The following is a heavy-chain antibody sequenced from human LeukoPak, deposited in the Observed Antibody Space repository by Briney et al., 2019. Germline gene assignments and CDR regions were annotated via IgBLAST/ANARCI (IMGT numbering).Heavy chain of an antibody. CDR1: GGSFSGYY. Sequence: SETLSLTCAVYGGSFSGYYWSWIRQPPGKGLEWIGEINHSGSNNYNQSLKSRVTISVDTSKNQFSLKLSSVTAADTAVYYCARDAQQQLVASYNWFDPWGQGTLVTVSS. J-gene: IGHJ5*02. CDR3: ARDAQQQLVASYNWFDP. D-gene: IGHD6-13*01. V-gene: IGHV4-34*01. CDR2: INHSGSN.